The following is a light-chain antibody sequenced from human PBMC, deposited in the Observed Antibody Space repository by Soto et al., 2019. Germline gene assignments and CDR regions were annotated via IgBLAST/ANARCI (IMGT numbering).Light chain of an antibody. V-gene: IGKV3-20*01. CDR1: QSVSSSY. CDR3: QQYGSSPPAT. CDR2: GAS. Sequence: EIVLTQSPGTLSLSPGERATLSCRASQSVSSSYLAWYQQKPGQAPRLLIYGASSRATGIPDRFSGSGSETDFTLTISRLEPEDFAVYYCQQYGSSPPATFGQGTKVEIK. J-gene: IGKJ1*01.